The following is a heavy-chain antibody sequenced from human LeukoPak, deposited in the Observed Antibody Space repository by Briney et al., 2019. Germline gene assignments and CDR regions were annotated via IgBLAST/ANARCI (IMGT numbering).Heavy chain of an antibody. Sequence: GGSLRLSCIASGFTFNNYAMHWVRQAPGKGLEWVSGISWNSGSIGYADSVKGRFTISRDNAKNSLYLQMNSLRAEDTALYYCAKDEGVAAYYYYGMDVWGQGTTVTVSS. D-gene: IGHD2-15*01. CDR3: AKDEGVAAYYYYGMDV. CDR1: GFTFNNYA. J-gene: IGHJ6*02. V-gene: IGHV3-9*01. CDR2: ISWNSGSI.